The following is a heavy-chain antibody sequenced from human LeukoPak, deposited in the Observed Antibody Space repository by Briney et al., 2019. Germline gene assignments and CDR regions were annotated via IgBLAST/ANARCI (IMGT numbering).Heavy chain of an antibody. Sequence: SVKVSCKASGGTFSSYAISWVRQAPGQGLEWMGRIIPILGIANYAQKFQGRVTITADKSTSTAYMELSSLRAEDSAVYYCARGILGYCSSTSCYADAFDIWGQGTMVTVSS. CDR2: IIPILGIA. CDR3: ARGILGYCSSTSCYADAFDI. V-gene: IGHV1-69*04. D-gene: IGHD2-2*01. J-gene: IGHJ3*02. CDR1: GGTFSSYA.